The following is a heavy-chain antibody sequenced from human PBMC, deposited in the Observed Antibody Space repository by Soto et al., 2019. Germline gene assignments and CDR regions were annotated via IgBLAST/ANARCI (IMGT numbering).Heavy chain of an antibody. Sequence: QVQLVQSGAEVKKPGSSVKVSCKASGGTFSSYAISWVRQAPGQGLEWMGGIIPIFGTANYAQKFQRRVPITADESTSTAYMELSSLRSEDTAVYYCASPSPGPPIAARGYYYGMDVWGQGTTVTVSS. CDR1: GGTFSSYA. D-gene: IGHD6-6*01. J-gene: IGHJ6*02. CDR3: ASPSPGPPIAARGYYYGMDV. CDR2: IIPIFGTA. V-gene: IGHV1-69*12.